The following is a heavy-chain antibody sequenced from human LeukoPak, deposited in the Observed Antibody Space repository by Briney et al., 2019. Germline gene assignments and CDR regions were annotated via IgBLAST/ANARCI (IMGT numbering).Heavy chain of an antibody. CDR2: IYYSGST. D-gene: IGHD3-22*01. CDR1: GGSISSSSYY. J-gene: IGHJ4*02. V-gene: IGHV4-39*07. Sequence: SETLSLTCTVSGGSISSSSYYWVWIRQPPGKGLEWIGSIYYSGSTYYNPSLKSRVTISVDTSKNQFSLKLSSVTAADTAVYYCARDLHSSGYYYEEWGQGTLVTVSS. CDR3: ARDLHSSGYYYEE.